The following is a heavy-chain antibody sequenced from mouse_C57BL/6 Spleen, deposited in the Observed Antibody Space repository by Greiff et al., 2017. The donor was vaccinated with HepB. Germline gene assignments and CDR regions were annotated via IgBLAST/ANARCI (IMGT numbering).Heavy chain of an antibody. Sequence: EVMLVESGGGLVKPGGSLKLSCAASGFTFSSYTMSWVRQTPEKRLEWVATISGGGGNTYYPDSVKGRFTISRDNAKNTLYLQMISLRSEDTSLYYYSSYYYGSSYVYFDYWGQGTTLTVSS. CDR1: GFTFSSYT. CDR3: SSYYYGSSYVYFDY. D-gene: IGHD1-1*01. J-gene: IGHJ2*01. V-gene: IGHV5-9*01. CDR2: ISGGGGNT.